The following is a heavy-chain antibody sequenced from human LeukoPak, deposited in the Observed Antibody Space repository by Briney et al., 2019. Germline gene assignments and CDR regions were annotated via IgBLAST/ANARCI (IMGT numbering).Heavy chain of an antibody. D-gene: IGHD3-9*01. CDR2: IYPGDSDT. Sequence: GESLKIPCKGSGYSFTSYWIGWVRQMPGKGLEWMGIIYPGDSDTRYSPSFQGQVTISADKSISTAYLQWSSLKASDTAMYYCARTVLRYFDWSPAGGFDYWGQGTLVTVSS. CDR3: ARTVLRYFDWSPAGGFDY. CDR1: GYSFTSYW. V-gene: IGHV5-51*01. J-gene: IGHJ4*02.